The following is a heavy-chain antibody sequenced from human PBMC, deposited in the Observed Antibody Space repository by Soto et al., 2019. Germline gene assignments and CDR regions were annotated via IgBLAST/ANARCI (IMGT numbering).Heavy chain of an antibody. V-gene: IGHV1-69*04. J-gene: IGHJ6*03. CDR3: ARDNPLFVAAAALEPAVYYMDV. D-gene: IGHD6-13*01. CDR1: GGTFSSYT. Sequence: AASVKVSCKASGGTFSSYTISWVRQAPGQGLEWMGRIIPILGIANYAQKFQGRVTITADKSTSTAYMELSSLRSEDTAVYYCARDNPLFVAAAALEPAVYYMDVWGKGTTVTVSS. CDR2: IIPILGIA.